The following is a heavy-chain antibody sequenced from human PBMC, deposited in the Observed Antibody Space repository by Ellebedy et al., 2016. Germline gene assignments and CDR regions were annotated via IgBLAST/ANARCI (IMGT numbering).Heavy chain of an antibody. Sequence: GESLKISCAASGITFSSYAMSWVRQAPGKGLEWVSAISGSGGSTYCAESVKGRFTISRDNSKNTLYLQMNSLRAEDTAVYYCAKGRGDFDYWGQGTLVAVSS. V-gene: IGHV3-23*01. CDR3: AKGRGDFDY. D-gene: IGHD3-10*01. J-gene: IGHJ4*02. CDR1: GITFSSYA. CDR2: ISGSGGST.